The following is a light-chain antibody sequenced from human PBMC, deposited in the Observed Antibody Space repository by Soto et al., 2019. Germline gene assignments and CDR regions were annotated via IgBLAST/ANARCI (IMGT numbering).Light chain of an antibody. J-gene: IGLJ3*02. CDR2: GNS. CDR3: QSYDSSLSGSV. V-gene: IGLV1-40*01. Sequence: QSVLTQPPSVSGAPGQRVTISCTGSSSNIGAGYDVHWYQQLPGTAPKLLIYGNSNRPSGVPDRFSGSKSGTSASLAITGLQAEDEADDYRQSYDSSLSGSVFGGGTKLTVL. CDR1: SSNIGAGYD.